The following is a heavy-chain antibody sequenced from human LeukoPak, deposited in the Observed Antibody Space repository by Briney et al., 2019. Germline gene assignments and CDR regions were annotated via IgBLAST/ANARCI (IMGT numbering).Heavy chain of an antibody. CDR1: GGSFSGYY. CDR3: ARVIDYDSSGHYLGY. V-gene: IGHV4-34*01. CDR2: INDSGST. D-gene: IGHD3-22*01. Sequence: SETLSLTCAVYGGSFSGYYWSWIRQPPGKGLEWIGEINDSGSTNCNPSLKSRVTISVDTSKNQFSLKLRSVTAADTAVYYCARVIDYDSSGHYLGYSGQGTLVTVSS. J-gene: IGHJ4*02.